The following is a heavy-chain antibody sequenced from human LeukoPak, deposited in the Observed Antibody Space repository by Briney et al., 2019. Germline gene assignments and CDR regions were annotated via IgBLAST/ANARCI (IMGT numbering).Heavy chain of an antibody. J-gene: IGHJ6*02. CDR2: IKQDGSEI. CDR3: GRGMDV. CDR1: GFTFSSYW. Sequence: PGGSLRLSCAASGFTFSSYWMHWVRQAPGKGLEWVANIKQDGSEIYYVDSVKGRFTISRDNAKNSLYLQMNSLRAGDTAVNYCGRGMDVWGQGTTVTVSS. V-gene: IGHV3-7*04.